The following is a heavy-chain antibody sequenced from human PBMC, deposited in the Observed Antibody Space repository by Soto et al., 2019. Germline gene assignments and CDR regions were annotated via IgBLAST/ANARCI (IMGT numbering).Heavy chain of an antibody. J-gene: IGHJ4*02. CDR3: ARTKSSGWDY. Sequence: ASETLSLTCAVYGGSLSDYYWSWIRQPPGKGLEWIGEINHNGSTNYNPSLKSRVTISVDTSKYQFSLNLSSVTAADTAVYYCARTKSSGWDYWGQGTLVTVSS. CDR2: INHNGST. V-gene: IGHV4-34*01. D-gene: IGHD6-19*01. CDR1: GGSLSDYY.